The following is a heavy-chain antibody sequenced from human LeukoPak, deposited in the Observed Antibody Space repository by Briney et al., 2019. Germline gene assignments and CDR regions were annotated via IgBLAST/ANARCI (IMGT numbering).Heavy chain of an antibody. Sequence: SETLSLTCTVSGDSISSDPYYWSWVRQPAGGGLEWIGRIASSGSTDYNASFKSRVFMSVDTSKNQFSLKLTSVTAADTAVYYCARPLISSYRYTFDFWGQGTLVTVSS. CDR1: GDSISSDPYY. D-gene: IGHD3-16*02. CDR2: IASSGST. CDR3: ARPLISSYRYTFDF. V-gene: IGHV4-61*02. J-gene: IGHJ4*02.